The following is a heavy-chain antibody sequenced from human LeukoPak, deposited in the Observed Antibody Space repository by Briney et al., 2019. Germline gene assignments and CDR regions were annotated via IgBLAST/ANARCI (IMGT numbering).Heavy chain of an antibody. Sequence: PGGPLRLSCIASGFTFSNHAMHWVCQATGKGLEWVSAIGIAGDTFYPGSVKGRFTISRENAKNSLSLQINSLKAEDTAVYYCVRQQTSHGNFDYWGQGTLVTVSS. J-gene: IGHJ4*02. CDR1: GFTFSNHA. D-gene: IGHD1-26*01. CDR3: VRQQTSHGNFDY. V-gene: IGHV3-13*01. CDR2: IGIAGDT.